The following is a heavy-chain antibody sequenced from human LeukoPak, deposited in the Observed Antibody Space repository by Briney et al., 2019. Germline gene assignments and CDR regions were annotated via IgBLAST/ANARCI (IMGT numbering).Heavy chain of an antibody. CDR1: GGSISSGGYY. CDR3: ARGFASSSSAY. J-gene: IGHJ4*02. Sequence: PSQTLSLTCTVSGGSISSGGYYWRWIRQPPGKRLEWIGYIYYSGSTYYNPSLKSRVTISVDTSKNQFSLKLSSVTAADTAVYYCARGFASSSSAYWGQGTLVTVSS. CDR2: IYYSGST. V-gene: IGHV4-31*03. D-gene: IGHD6-13*01.